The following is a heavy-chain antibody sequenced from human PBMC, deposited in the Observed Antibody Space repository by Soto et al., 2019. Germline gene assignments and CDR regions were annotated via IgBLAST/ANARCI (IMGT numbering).Heavy chain of an antibody. D-gene: IGHD3-22*01. CDR3: ARVEPYYYDSSGRFDS. J-gene: IGHJ4*02. V-gene: IGHV1-18*04. CDR1: GYTFTSYG. CDR2: ISAYNGNT. Sequence: GASVKVSCKASGYTFTSYGISWVRQAPGQGLEWVGWISAYNGNTNYAQKLQGRVTMTTDTSTSTAYMELRSLRSDDTAVYYCARVEPYYYDSSGRFDSRGQGTPVIVSA.